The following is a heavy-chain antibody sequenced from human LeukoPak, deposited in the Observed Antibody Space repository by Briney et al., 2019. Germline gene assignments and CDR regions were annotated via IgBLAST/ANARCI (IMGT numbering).Heavy chain of an antibody. V-gene: IGHV3-21*01. D-gene: IGHD3-22*01. Sequence: GGSLRLSCVTSGFFFNSYWMSWVRQAPGKGLEWVSSFGTRSTSIYHAGSVKGRFAISRDNAKNSLYLQMNSLRAEDTAVYYCAREVSEGFDFWGQGTLVTVSS. CDR1: GFFFNSYW. CDR2: FGTRSTSI. CDR3: AREVSEGFDF. J-gene: IGHJ4*02.